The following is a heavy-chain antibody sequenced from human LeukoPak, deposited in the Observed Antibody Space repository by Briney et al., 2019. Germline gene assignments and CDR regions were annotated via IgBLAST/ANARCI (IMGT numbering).Heavy chain of an antibody. CDR1: GYTFTGYY. V-gene: IGHV1-2*02. CDR3: ARVRPGDYYDSSGYWGWFDP. D-gene: IGHD3-22*01. J-gene: IGHJ5*02. CDR2: INPNSGGT. Sequence: GESLKISCKGSGYTFTGYYMHWVRQAPGQGLEWMGWINPNSGGTNYAQKFQGRVTMTRDTSISTAYMELSRLRSDDTAVYYCARVRPGDYYDSSGYWGWFDPWGQGTLVTVSS.